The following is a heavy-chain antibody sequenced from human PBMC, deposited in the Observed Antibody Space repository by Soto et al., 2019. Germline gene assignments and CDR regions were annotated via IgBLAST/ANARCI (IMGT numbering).Heavy chain of an antibody. Sequence: QVQLVQSGAEVKKPGASVKVSCKASGYTFTSYYMHWVRQAPGQGLEWMGIINPSGGSTSYAQKFQGRVTMTRGTSTSTVYMELSSLRSEDTAVYYCARDDYGDYVGALIGFYFDYWGQGTLVTVSS. D-gene: IGHD4-17*01. CDR3: ARDDYGDYVGALIGFYFDY. J-gene: IGHJ4*02. CDR1: GYTFTSYY. CDR2: INPSGGST. V-gene: IGHV1-46*01.